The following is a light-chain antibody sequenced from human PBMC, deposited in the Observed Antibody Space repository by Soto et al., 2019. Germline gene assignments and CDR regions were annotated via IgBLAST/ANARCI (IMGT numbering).Light chain of an antibody. CDR1: QSISSY. CDR3: QQSYSTPPT. J-gene: IGKJ5*01. CDR2: AAS. V-gene: IGKV1-39*01. Sequence: DIQMTPSPSSLSASVGDKVTTTCPASQSISSYLNWYQQKPGKAPKLLIYAASSLQSGVPSRFSGSGSGTDFTLTISSLQPEDFATYYCQQSYSTPPTFGQGTRLEIK.